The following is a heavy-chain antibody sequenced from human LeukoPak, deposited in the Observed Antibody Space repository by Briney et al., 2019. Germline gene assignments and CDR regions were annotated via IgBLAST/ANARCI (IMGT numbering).Heavy chain of an antibody. CDR1: GYTFTSYG. J-gene: IGHJ5*02. CDR2: ISAYNGNT. Sequence: ASVKVSCKASGYTFTSYGISWVRRAPGQGLEWMGWISAYNGNTNYAQKLQGRVTMTTDTSTSTAYMELRSLRSDDTAVYYCARHIVVAPSFDPWGQGTLVTVSS. CDR3: ARHIVVAPSFDP. D-gene: IGHD2-21*01. V-gene: IGHV1-18*01.